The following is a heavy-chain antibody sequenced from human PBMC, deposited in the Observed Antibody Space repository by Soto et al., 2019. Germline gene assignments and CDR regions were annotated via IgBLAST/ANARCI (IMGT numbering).Heavy chain of an antibody. Sequence: SETLSLTCTVSGGSISSSSYYWGWIRQPPGKGLEWIGSIYYSGSTYYNPSLKSRVTISVDTSKNQFSLKLSSVTAADTAVYYCARDTVTPPYYYYYYGMDVWGQGTTVTVSS. V-gene: IGHV4-39*01. CDR2: IYYSGST. D-gene: IGHD4-4*01. CDR3: ARDTVTPPYYYYYYGMDV. CDR1: GGSISSSSYY. J-gene: IGHJ6*02.